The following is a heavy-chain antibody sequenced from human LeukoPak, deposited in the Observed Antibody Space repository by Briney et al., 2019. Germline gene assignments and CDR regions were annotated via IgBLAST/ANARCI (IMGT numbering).Heavy chain of an antibody. Sequence: PGGSLRLSCATSGFSFNSYWMSWVRQAPGKGLEWVANIKQDGSEKYYVDSVKGRSTISRDNVKNSLYLQMNSLRIEDTAVYYCARIEAGGWGQGTLVTVSS. CDR2: IKQDGSEK. V-gene: IGHV3-7*01. CDR3: ARIEAGG. CDR1: GFSFNSYW. J-gene: IGHJ4*02.